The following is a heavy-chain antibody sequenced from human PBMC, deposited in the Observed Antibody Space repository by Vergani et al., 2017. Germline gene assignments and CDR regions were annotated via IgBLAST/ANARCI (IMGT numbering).Heavy chain of an antibody. J-gene: IGHJ5*02. D-gene: IGHD6-13*01. CDR1: GGSIRSSSYY. CDR2: IYYSGST. CDR3: ATLRGSSWYNWFDP. V-gene: IGHV4-39*07. Sequence: QLQLQESGPGLVKPSETLSLTCTVSGGSIRSSSYYWGWIRQPPGKGLEWIGSIYYSGSTYYNPSLKSRVTISVDTSKNQFSLKLSSVTAADTAVYYCATLRGSSWYNWFDPWGQGTLVTVSS.